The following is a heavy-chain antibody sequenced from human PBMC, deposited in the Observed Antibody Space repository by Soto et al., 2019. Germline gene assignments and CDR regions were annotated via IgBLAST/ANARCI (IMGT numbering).Heavy chain of an antibody. CDR2: IIPILGIA. D-gene: IGHD2-15*01. V-gene: IGHV1-69*02. CDR3: ASPKRYCSGGSCYLLDY. CDR1: GGTFSSYT. Sequence: QVQLVQSGAEVKKPGSSVKVSCKASGGTFSSYTISWVRQAPGQGLEWMGRIIPILGIANYAQKFQGRVTIPADKSTSTAYMELSSLRSEDTAVYYCASPKRYCSGGSCYLLDYWGQGTLVTVSS. J-gene: IGHJ4*02.